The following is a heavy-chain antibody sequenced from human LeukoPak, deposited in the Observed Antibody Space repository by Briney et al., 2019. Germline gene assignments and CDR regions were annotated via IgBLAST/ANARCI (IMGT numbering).Heavy chain of an antibody. J-gene: IGHJ4*02. V-gene: IGHV4-39*01. CDR3: ARHARFWSGYWGHFDY. CDR2: IYYSGST. CDR1: GGSISSSSYY. D-gene: IGHD3-3*01. Sequence: SETLSLTCTVSGGSISSSSYYWGWIRQPPGKGLEWIGSIYYSGSTYYNPSLKSRVTISVDTSKNQFSLKLSSVTAADTAVYYCARHARFWSGYWGHFDYWGQGTLVTVSS.